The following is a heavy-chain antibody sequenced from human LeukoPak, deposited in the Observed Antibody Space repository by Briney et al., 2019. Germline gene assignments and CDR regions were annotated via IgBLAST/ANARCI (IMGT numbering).Heavy chain of an antibody. J-gene: IGHJ6*03. CDR1: GGSISSYY. CDR3: ARDLESSGWFLVRYYYYYMDV. V-gene: IGHV4-4*07. CDR2: IYTSGST. D-gene: IGHD6-19*01. Sequence: SETLSLTCTVSGGSISSYYWSWIRQPAGKGLEWIGRIYTSGSTNYNPSLKSRVTMSVDTSKNQFSLKLSSVTAADTAVYYCARDLESSGWFLVRYYYYYMDVWGKGTTVTISS.